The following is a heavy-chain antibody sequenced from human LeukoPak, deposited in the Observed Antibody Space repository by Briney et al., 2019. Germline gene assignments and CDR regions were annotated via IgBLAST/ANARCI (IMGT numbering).Heavy chain of an antibody. CDR2: ISSSSTI. CDR1: GFTFSSYS. J-gene: IGHJ6*03. V-gene: IGHV3-48*04. Sequence: GGSLRLSCAASGFTFSSYSMNWVRQAPGKGLEWVSYISSSSTIYYADSVKGRFTISRDNAKNSLYLQMNSLRAEDTAVYYCARDGEARQLRDYYYYYMDVWGKGTTVTVSS. D-gene: IGHD2-2*01. CDR3: ARDGEARQLRDYYYYYMDV.